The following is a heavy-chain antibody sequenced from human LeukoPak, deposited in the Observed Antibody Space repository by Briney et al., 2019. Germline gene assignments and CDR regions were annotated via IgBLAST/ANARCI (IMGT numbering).Heavy chain of an antibody. Sequence: PVASVKVSCKTSGFDFVTSVIHWVRQARGQRLEWIGEIIVGSGNTKYGEKFQERATISRDMSTSTVYVELTSLRSGDTAVYYCATEGGLGLGENWFDPWGQGTLVTVSS. CDR3: ATEGGLGLGENWFDP. CDR2: IIVGSGNT. J-gene: IGHJ5*02. V-gene: IGHV1-58*02. D-gene: IGHD3/OR15-3a*01. CDR1: GFDFVTSV.